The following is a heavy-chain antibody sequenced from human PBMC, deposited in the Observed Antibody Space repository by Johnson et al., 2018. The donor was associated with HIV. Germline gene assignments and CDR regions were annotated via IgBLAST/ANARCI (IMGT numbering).Heavy chain of an antibody. V-gene: IGHV3-66*01. CDR1: GFTVSSNY. D-gene: IGHD5-24*01. CDR3: ARAPAWLRGFDI. J-gene: IGHJ3*02. Sequence: MLLVESGGGLVQPGGSLRLSCAVSGFTVSSNYMTWVRRAPGKGLEWVSVISSDGNTYYADSVQGRFSISRDNSKNTLYLQMNRLTVEDTALYYCARAPAWLRGFDIWGQGTMVTVSS. CDR2: ISSDGNT.